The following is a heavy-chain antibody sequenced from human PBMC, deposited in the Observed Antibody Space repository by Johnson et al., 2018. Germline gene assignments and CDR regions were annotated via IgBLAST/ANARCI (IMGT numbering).Heavy chain of an antibody. CDR1: GFTFTDSA. D-gene: IGHD3-10*01. CDR2: ISWNSGSR. V-gene: IGHV3-9*01. J-gene: IGHJ6*03. CDR3: ARGLLWFWDPRYLYYMDV. Sequence: VQLVESGGGLVQPGRSLRLSCATSGFTFTDSAMHWVRQAPGKSLEWVSGISWNSGSRGYADSVKGRFTISRDNAKNSVYLQMNSLRAEDTAVYYCARGLLWFWDPRYLYYMDVWGKGTSVTVSS.